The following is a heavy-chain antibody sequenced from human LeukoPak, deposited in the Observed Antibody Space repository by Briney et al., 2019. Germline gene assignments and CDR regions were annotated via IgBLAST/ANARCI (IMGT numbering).Heavy chain of an antibody. CDR1: GFTFSSYG. V-gene: IGHV3-33*06. CDR2: IWYDGSNK. CDR3: AKDWYYYDSSGYLDY. J-gene: IGHJ4*02. D-gene: IGHD3-22*01. Sequence: AGRSLRLSCAASGFTFSSYGMHWVRQAPGKGLEWVAVIWYDGSNKYYADSVKGRFTISRDNSKNTLYLQMNSLRAEDTAVYYCAKDWYYYDSSGYLDYWGQGTLVTVSS.